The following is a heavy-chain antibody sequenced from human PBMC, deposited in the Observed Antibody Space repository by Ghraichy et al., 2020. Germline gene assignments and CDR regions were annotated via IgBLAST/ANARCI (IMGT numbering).Heavy chain of an antibody. D-gene: IGHD3-3*01. J-gene: IGHJ6*02. V-gene: IGHV1-69*13. Sequence: SVKVSCKASGGTFSSYAISWVRQAPGQGLEWMGGIIPIFGTANYAQKFQGRVTITADESTSTAYMELSSLRSEDTAVYYCARAARRSTIFGELARKYGGHYYGMDVWGQGNTVTVSS. CDR2: IIPIFGTA. CDR1: GGTFSSYA. CDR3: ARAARRSTIFGELARKYGGHYYGMDV.